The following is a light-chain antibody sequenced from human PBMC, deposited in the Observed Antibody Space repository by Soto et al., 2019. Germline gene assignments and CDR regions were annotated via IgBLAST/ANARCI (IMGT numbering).Light chain of an antibody. CDR2: EVS. Sequence: QSALTQPASVSGSPGQAITISCTGSSSDVGGYNYVSWYQQHPGKAPKLMIYEVSNRPSGVSDRFSGSKSGNTASLTISGLQAEDEADYYCTSYTSNNTPVFGTGTNVTVL. CDR3: TSYTSNNTPV. CDR1: SSDVGGYNY. J-gene: IGLJ1*01. V-gene: IGLV2-14*01.